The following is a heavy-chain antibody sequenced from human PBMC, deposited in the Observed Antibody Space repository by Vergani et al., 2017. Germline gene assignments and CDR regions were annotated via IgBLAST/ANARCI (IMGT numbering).Heavy chain of an antibody. D-gene: IGHD2-2*01. Sequence: VQLLESGGGLVQPGGSLRLSCAASGFTFSSYGMHWVRQAPGKGLEWVAVIWYDGSNKYYADSVKGRFTISRDNSKNPLYLQMNSLRAEDTAVYYCARGYCSSTSCYYFDYWGQGTLVTVSS. CDR3: ARGYCSSTSCYYFDY. V-gene: IGHV3-33*01. CDR1: GFTFSSYG. J-gene: IGHJ4*02. CDR2: IWYDGSNK.